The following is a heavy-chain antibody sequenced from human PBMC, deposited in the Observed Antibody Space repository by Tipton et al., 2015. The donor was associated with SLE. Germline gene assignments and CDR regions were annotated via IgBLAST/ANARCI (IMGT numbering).Heavy chain of an antibody. CDR2: INQRGST. D-gene: IGHD1-26*01. J-gene: IGHJ4*02. CDR3: ARMAKVGATKFLDY. V-gene: IGHV4-39*07. CDR1: GGSISSSSYY. Sequence: TLSLTCAVYGGSISSSSYYWAYWGWIRQSPDKGVEWIGEINQRGSTNYNPSLKSRVTISVDQSKNQFSLKVSSVTAADTAIYYCARMAKVGATKFLDYWGLGTQVTVSS.